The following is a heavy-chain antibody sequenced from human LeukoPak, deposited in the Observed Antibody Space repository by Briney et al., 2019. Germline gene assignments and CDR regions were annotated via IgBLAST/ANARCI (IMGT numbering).Heavy chain of an antibody. J-gene: IGHJ4*02. Sequence: GGSLRLSCAASGFTFSSYWMHWVRQAPGKGLVWVSRINSDGSSTSYADSVKGRFTISRDNAKNTLYLQMNSLRTEDTALYYCAKDLALWSLGYWGQGTLVTVSS. D-gene: IGHD2-8*02. CDR3: AKDLALWSLGY. CDR1: GFTFSSYW. CDR2: INSDGSST. V-gene: IGHV3-74*01.